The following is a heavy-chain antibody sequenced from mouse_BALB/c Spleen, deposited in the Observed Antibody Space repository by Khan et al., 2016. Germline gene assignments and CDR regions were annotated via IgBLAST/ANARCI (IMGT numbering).Heavy chain of an antibody. CDR2: INPDTITI. J-gene: IGHJ2*01. CDR3: GRGNSVPGSLDS. V-gene: IGHV4-1*02. Sequence: EVKLLESGGGLVQPGGSLKLSCAASGFDFSRFWMSWVRQAPGKGLEWIGEINPDTITIDYAPPLKDKFIISRDNAKNTLYLQMSKVISKAAALYYCGRGNSVPGSLDSWGQATTLTVSS. D-gene: IGHD2-1*01. CDR1: GFDFSRFW.